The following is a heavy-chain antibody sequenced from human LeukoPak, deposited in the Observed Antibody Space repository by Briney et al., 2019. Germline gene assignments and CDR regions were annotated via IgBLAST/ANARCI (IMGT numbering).Heavy chain of an antibody. CDR3: AKVSYYYASGRGAFDI. V-gene: IGHV3-23*01. CDR1: GFTFSNYA. D-gene: IGHD3-10*01. CDR2: ITGSGGNT. Sequence: GGSLRLSCVASGFTFSNYAMSWVRQAPGKGLERVSTITGSGGNTYYAASVNGRFTISRDNSKNTLYLQMNSLRAEDTAFYYCAKVSYYYASGRGAFDIWGQGTMVTVSS. J-gene: IGHJ3*02.